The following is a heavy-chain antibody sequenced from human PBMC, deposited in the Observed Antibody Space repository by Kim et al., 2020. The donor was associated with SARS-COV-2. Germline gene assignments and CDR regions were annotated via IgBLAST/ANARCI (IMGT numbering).Heavy chain of an antibody. J-gene: IGHJ5*02. CDR1: GASITSDNW. V-gene: IGHV4-4*02. CDR3: SIGGPLECFHP. CDR2: IFHSGGT. Sequence: SETLSLTCAVSGASITSDNWWSWFRQPPGKGLEWIGEIFHSGGTNYNPSLKSRVTISFDKSKNQFSLNLTSLTAADTAAHYCSIGGPLECFHPCGQGT. D-gene: IGHD3-16*01.